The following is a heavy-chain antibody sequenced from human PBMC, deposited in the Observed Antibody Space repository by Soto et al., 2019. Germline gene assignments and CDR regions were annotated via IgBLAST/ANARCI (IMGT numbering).Heavy chain of an antibody. D-gene: IGHD3-3*01. J-gene: IGHJ6*02. CDR2: MNPNNGNT. CDR3: ARQYYDFWSGYNYGMDV. Sequence: QVQLVQSGAEVKKPGASVKVPCKASGYTFTSYDINWVRQATGQGLEWMGWMNPNNGNTGYAQKFQGRVTMTRNTSISTAYMELSSLRSEDTAVYYCARQYYDFWSGYNYGMDVWGQGTTVTVSS. CDR1: GYTFTSYD. V-gene: IGHV1-8*01.